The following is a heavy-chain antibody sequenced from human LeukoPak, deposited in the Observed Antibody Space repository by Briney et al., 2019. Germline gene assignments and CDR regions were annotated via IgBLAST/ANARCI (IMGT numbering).Heavy chain of an antibody. J-gene: IGHJ3*02. CDR3: ARGGVFTYYDFWSGYSAFDI. V-gene: IGHV1-2*02. CDR2: INPNSGGT. Sequence: ASVKVSCKASGYTFTGYYMHWVRQAPGQGVEWMGWINPNSGGTNYAQKFQGRVTMTRDTSISTAYMELSRLRSDHTAVYYCARGGVFTYYDFWSGYSAFDIWGQGTMVTVSS. D-gene: IGHD3-3*01. CDR1: GYTFTGYY.